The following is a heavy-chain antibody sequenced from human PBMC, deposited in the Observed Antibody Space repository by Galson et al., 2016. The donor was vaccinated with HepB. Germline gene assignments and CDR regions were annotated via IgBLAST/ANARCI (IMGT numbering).Heavy chain of an antibody. Sequence: SLRLSCATSGFTFGDYAMSWFRQAPGKGLEWVGFIRSKAYGGTTEYAASVKGRFTISRDDSKSIAYLQMNSLETEDTAVYYCTRVYYDFWSGYSRYMDVWGKGNPGHRLL. V-gene: IGHV3-49*03. J-gene: IGHJ6*03. CDR3: TRVYYDFWSGYSRYMDV. CDR2: IRSKAYGGTT. D-gene: IGHD3-3*01. CDR1: GFTFGDYA.